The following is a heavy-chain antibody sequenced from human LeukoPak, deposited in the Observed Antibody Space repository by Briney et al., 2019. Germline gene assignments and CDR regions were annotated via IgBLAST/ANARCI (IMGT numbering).Heavy chain of an antibody. J-gene: IGHJ5*02. CDR3: ASVYYDFWSGHNWFDP. CDR2: IYHSGST. D-gene: IGHD3-3*01. Sequence: PSETLSLTCAVSGGSISSSNWWSWVRQPPGKGLEWIGEIYHSGSTNYNPSLKSRVTISVDKSKNQFSLKLSSVTAADTAVYYCASVYYDFWSGHNWFDPWGQGTLVTVSS. CDR1: GGSISSSNW. V-gene: IGHV4-4*02.